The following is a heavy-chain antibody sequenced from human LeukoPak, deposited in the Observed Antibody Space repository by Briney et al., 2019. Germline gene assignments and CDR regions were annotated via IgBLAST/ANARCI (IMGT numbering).Heavy chain of an antibody. CDR3: AKAKSRSGQFGGYAFDI. J-gene: IGHJ3*02. D-gene: IGHD2-15*01. CDR2: ISWNSGSI. CDR1: GFTFSSYA. Sequence: PGGSLRLSCAASGFTFSSYAMHWVRQAPGKGLEWVSGISWNSGSIGYADSVKGRFTISRDNAKNSLYLRMNSLRAEDTALYYCAKAKSRSGQFGGYAFDIWGQGTMVTVSS. V-gene: IGHV3-9*01.